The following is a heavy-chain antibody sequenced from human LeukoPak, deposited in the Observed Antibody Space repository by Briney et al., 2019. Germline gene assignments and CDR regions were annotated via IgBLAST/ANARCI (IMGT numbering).Heavy chain of an antibody. CDR3: ARDRIYSGIYHDTFDI. J-gene: IGHJ3*02. CDR1: GFTFSSYS. Sequence: GGSLRLSCAASGFTFSSYSMSWVRQAPGKGLEWVSSISSGSTHIYYADSMKGRFTISRDNAKNSLYLQMNTLRAEDTAVYHWARDRIYSGIYHDTFDIWGHGTMVTVSS. D-gene: IGHD1-26*01. CDR2: ISSGSTHI. V-gene: IGHV3-21*01.